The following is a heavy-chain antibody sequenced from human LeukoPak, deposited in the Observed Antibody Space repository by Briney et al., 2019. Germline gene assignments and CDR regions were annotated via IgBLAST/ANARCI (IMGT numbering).Heavy chain of an antibody. V-gene: IGHV3-74*01. Sequence: GGSLRLSCAASGFSFNSYWMHWVRQAPGKGPVWLSGIYYDGSRTIYADSVKGRFTITRDNAQNFMSLQMNSLKPEDTAVYYCARDTNNGLDVWGRGTTVTVSS. CDR1: GFSFNSYW. J-gene: IGHJ6*02. CDR2: IYYDGSRT. D-gene: IGHD1-14*01. CDR3: ARDTNNGLDV.